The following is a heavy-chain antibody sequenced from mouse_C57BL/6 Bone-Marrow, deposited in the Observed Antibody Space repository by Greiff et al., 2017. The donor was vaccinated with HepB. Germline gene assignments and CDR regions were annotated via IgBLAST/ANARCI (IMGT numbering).Heavy chain of an antibody. CDR1: GYTFTSYW. V-gene: IGHV1-61*01. CDR2: IYPSDSET. CDR3: ARPYYYGSSSYWYFDV. Sequence: QVQLKQPGAELVRPGSSVKLSCKASGYTFTSYWLDWVKQRPGQGLEWIGNIYPSDSETHYNQKFKDKATLTVDKSSSTAYMQLSSLTSEDSAVYYCARPYYYGSSSYWYFDVWGTGTTVTVSS. D-gene: IGHD1-1*01. J-gene: IGHJ1*03.